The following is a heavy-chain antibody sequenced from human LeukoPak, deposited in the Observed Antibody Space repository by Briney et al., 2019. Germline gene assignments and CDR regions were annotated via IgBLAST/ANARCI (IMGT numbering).Heavy chain of an antibody. Sequence: GESLRTSGMSSVYISTLYIVTGAGQMPGKGLEWMGRIDPSDSYTNYSPSFQGHVTISADKSISTAYLQWSSLKASDTAMYYCVRHWRRGLFFDPWGQGTLVTVSS. CDR3: VRHWRRGLFFDP. D-gene: IGHD3-3*01. J-gene: IGHJ5*02. CDR1: VYISTLYI. V-gene: IGHV5-10-1*01. CDR2: IDPSDSYT.